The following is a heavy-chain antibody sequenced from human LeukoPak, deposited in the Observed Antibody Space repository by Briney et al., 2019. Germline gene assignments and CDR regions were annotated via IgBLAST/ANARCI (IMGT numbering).Heavy chain of an antibody. J-gene: IGHJ4*02. CDR1: GFTFSSYS. CDR2: ISSSSSYI. V-gene: IGHV3-21*01. D-gene: IGHD3-10*01. Sequence: KSGGSLRLSCAASGFTFSSYSMNWVRQAPGKGLEWVSSISSSSSYIYYADSVKGRFTISRDNAKNSLYLQMNSLRAEDTAVYYCARDSANNFDYWGQGTLVTVSS. CDR3: ARDSANNFDY.